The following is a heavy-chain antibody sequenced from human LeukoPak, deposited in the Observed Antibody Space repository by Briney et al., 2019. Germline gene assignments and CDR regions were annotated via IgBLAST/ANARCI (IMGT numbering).Heavy chain of an antibody. D-gene: IGHD6-19*01. CDR1: GYTFTTYG. Sequence: GASVTVSCMASGYTFTTYGISWVRQAPGQGLEWMGWINAYNGNTNYAQKLQGRVTMTTDTSTSTAYMELRSLRSDDTAVYYCARPRGSSGRGDFDYWGQGTLVTVSS. J-gene: IGHJ4*02. CDR3: ARPRGSSGRGDFDY. V-gene: IGHV1-18*01. CDR2: INAYNGNT.